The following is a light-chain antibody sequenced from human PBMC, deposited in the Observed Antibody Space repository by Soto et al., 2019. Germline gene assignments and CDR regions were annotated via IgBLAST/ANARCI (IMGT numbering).Light chain of an antibody. CDR3: QQYNSPMYT. CDR1: QSIGRF. V-gene: IGKV1-5*01. J-gene: IGKJ2*01. CDR2: DAS. Sequence: DIQMTQSPSTLSASVGDRVTITCRASQSIGRFLAWYQHQPGKAPKLLIYDASTLESGVPSRFSGTGSGTEFTFSITSLQPEDFGTYYCQQYNSPMYTFGQGTKLEIK.